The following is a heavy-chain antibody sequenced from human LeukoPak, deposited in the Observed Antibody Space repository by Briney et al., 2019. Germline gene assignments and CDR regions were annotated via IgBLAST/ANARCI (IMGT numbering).Heavy chain of an antibody. Sequence: GRSLRLSCAASGFTFSTYWMNWVRQAPNKRLEWVANIKADGDEKHYVHSVRGRFTISRDNATNQVFLQMNSLRVDDTAVYYCARGYCDRTDCYGAPDWWGQGTLVTVSS. CDR3: ARGYCDRTDCYGAPDW. V-gene: IGHV3-7*04. CDR1: GFTFSTYW. J-gene: IGHJ1*01. D-gene: IGHD2-2*01. CDR2: IKADGDEK.